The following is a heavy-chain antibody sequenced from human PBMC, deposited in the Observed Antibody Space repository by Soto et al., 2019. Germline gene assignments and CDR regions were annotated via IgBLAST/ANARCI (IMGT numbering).Heavy chain of an antibody. CDR1: GDSISSYY. D-gene: IGHD3-22*01. Sequence: QVQLQESGPGLVKPSETLSLTCAVSGDSISSYYCMWIRQPPGNGLESIGYLYYGRSAIYNPSLKSRVTLSVDTSTNHCSLTLSSMTAADTAVYYCALRSMAVVPEYWGQGTLGTVSS. CDR3: ALRSMAVVPEY. J-gene: IGHJ4*02. CDR2: LYYGRSA. V-gene: IGHV4-59*01.